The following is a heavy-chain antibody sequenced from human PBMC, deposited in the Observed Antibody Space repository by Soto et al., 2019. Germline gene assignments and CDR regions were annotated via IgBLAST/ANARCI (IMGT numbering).Heavy chain of an antibody. V-gene: IGHV4-61*08. CDR3: ARSGDTAMVDY. J-gene: IGHJ4*02. CDR1: GGSISSGGYY. CDR2: IYYSGST. Sequence: PSETLSLTCTVSGGSISSGGYYWSWIRQPPGKGLEWIGYIYYSGSTNYNPSLKSRVTISVDTSKNQFSLKLSSVTAADTAVYYCARSGDTAMVDYWGQGTLVTVSS. D-gene: IGHD5-18*01.